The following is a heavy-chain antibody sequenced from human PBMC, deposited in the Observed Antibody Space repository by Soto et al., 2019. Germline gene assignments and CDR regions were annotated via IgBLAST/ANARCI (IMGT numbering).Heavy chain of an antibody. D-gene: IGHD5-18*01. J-gene: IGHJ3*02. CDR2: IYHSGST. CDR3: AGHSSRPYLTDAFVI. CDR1: SGSISSSNW. V-gene: IGHV4-4*02. Sequence: QVQLQESGPGLVKPSGTLSLSCAVSSGSISSSNWWSWVRQPPGKGLEWIGEIYHSGSTNYNPSLNIRVTIAVVKSKNKCALKLSSVTAADTAVYYCAGHSSRPYLTDAFVIWGQGTMVTASS.